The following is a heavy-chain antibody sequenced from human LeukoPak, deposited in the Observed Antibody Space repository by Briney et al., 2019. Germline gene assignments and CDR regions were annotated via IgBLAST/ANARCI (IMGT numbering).Heavy chain of an antibody. V-gene: IGHV1-2*04. J-gene: IGHJ6*02. Sequence: ASVKVSCKASGYTFSDYYMHWVRQAPGQGLEWMGWINPNSGGTNYAQKFQGWVTMTRDTSITTAYMELGSPRSDDTAIYYCARERQNGLDVWGQGTTVTVSS. CDR2: INPNSGGT. CDR1: GYTFSDYY. D-gene: IGHD6-25*01. CDR3: ARERQNGLDV.